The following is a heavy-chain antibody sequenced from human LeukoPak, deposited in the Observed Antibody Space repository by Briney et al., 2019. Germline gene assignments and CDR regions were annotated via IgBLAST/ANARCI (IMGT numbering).Heavy chain of an antibody. CDR3: ARADTSAFDY. Sequence: SQTLSLTCAISGDSVSSNSASWNWIRQSPSRGLEWLGKTYYRSKWYNDFAVSVKSRITINPDTSKNQFSLQLDSVTPEDTAVYYCARADTSAFDYWGQGTLVTVSS. D-gene: IGHD3-16*01. V-gene: IGHV6-1*01. CDR2: TYYRSKWYN. CDR1: GDSVSSNSAS. J-gene: IGHJ4*02.